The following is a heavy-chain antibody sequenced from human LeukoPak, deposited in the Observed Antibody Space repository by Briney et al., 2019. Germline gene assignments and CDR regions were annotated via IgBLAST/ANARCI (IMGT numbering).Heavy chain of an antibody. CDR1: GFTFSKYG. J-gene: IGHJ4*02. CDR3: ANQYCSSTSCPYYFDY. Sequence: GGSLRLSCAASGFTFSKYGMHWVRQAPGKGLEWVAYIRHHGNDKYYADSVKGRFTLSRDNSKNTLYLQMNSLRAEDTAVYYCANQYCSSTSCPYYFDYWGQGTLVTVSS. V-gene: IGHV3-30*02. D-gene: IGHD2-2*01. CDR2: IRHHGNDK.